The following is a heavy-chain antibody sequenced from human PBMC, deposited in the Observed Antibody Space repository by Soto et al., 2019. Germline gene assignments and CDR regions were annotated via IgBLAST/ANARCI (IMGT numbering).Heavy chain of an antibody. CDR1: GGSFSGYY. CDR3: ARALRLRGRWVDY. Sequence: QVQLQQWGAGLLKPSETLSLTCAVYGGSFSGYYWSWIRQPPGKGLEWIGEINHSGSTNYNPSLKSRVTLSVDTSKNQFSLKLSSVTAADTAVYYCARALRLRGRWVDYWGKGTLVTVSS. V-gene: IGHV4-34*01. J-gene: IGHJ4*02. D-gene: IGHD2-15*01. CDR2: INHSGST.